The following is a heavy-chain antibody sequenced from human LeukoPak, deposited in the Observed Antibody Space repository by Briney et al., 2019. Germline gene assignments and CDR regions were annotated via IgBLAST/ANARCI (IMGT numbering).Heavy chain of an antibody. CDR2: ISYDGSNK. CDR1: GFTFSSYA. V-gene: IGHV3-30-3*01. J-gene: IGHJ4*02. CDR3: AKGVIVGATPDY. Sequence: GGSLRLSCAASGFTFSSYAMHWVRQAPGKGLEWVAVISYDGSNKYYADSVKGRFTISRDNSKNTLYLQMNSLRAEDTAVYYCAKGVIVGATPDYWGQGTLVTVSS. D-gene: IGHD1-26*01.